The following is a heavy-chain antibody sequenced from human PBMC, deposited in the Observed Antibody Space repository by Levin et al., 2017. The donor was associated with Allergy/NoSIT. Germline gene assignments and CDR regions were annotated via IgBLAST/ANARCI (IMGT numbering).Heavy chain of an antibody. CDR1: GYSFTNYW. D-gene: IGHD6-13*01. CDR2: IDPSDSFT. CDR3: ALASPSIAAPLFTEDAFDI. V-gene: IGHV5-10-1*01. Sequence: PGESLKISCKGSGYSFTNYWISWVRQMPGKGLEWMGRIDPSDSFTNYSPSFLLNVTISADKSISAAYLQWSSLKASDTAMYYCALASPSIAAPLFTEDAFDIWGQGTMVTVSS. J-gene: IGHJ3*02.